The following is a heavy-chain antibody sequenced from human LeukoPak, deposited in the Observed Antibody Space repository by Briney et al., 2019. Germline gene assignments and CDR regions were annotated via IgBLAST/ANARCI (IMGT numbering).Heavy chain of an antibody. CDR2: IYYSGST. J-gene: IGHJ4*02. CDR1: GGSISSYY. CDR3: ARDQWDQLTGFDY. Sequence: SETLSLTCTVSGGSISSYYWRWIRQPPGKGLEWIGYIYYSGSTNYNPSLKSRVTISVDTSKNQFSLKLSSVTAADTAVYYCARDQWDQLTGFDYWGQGTLVTVSS. D-gene: IGHD1-26*01. V-gene: IGHV4-59*01.